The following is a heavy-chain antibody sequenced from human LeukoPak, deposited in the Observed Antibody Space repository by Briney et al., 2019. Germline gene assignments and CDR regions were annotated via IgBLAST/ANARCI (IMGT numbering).Heavy chain of an antibody. CDR1: GLTFSSSW. Sequence: HSGGSLRLSCAVSGLTFSSSWMDWVRQAPGKGLEWVASINPDGNKKYSADSVKGRFTISRDNAENSLYLQMNSLRAEDTAVYYCARDGIAAAWGARGHNWFDPWGQGTLVTVSS. D-gene: IGHD6-25*01. V-gene: IGHV3-7*01. J-gene: IGHJ5*02. CDR2: INPDGNKK. CDR3: ARDGIAAAWGARGHNWFDP.